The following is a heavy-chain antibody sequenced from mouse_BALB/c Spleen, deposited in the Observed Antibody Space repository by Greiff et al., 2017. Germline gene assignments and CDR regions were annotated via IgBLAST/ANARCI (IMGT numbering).Heavy chain of an antibody. V-gene: IGHV14-4*02. J-gene: IGHJ4*01. D-gene: IGHD4-1*01. Sequence: EVQLQQSGAELVRPGASVKLSCTASGFNIKDYYMHWVKQRPEQGLEWIGWIDPENGDTEYAPKFQGKATMTADTSSNTAYLQLSSLTSEDTAVYDRNAWNRDRANYYAMDGWGEGTSGTVSS. CDR3: NAWNRDRANYYAMDG. CDR2: IDPENGDT. CDR1: GFNIKDYY.